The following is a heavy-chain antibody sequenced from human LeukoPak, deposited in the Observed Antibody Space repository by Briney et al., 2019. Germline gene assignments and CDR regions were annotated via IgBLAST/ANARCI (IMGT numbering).Heavy chain of an antibody. CDR2: INPNSGGT. CDR3: ARGALVTRRVQVGATSAWFDP. Sequence: ASVKVSCKASGNTFTGYYMHWVRQAPGQGLEWMGWINPNSGGTNYAQKFQGRVTMTRDTSISTAYMELSRLRSDDTAVYYCARGALVTRRVQVGATSAWFDPWGQGTLVTVSS. CDR1: GNTFTGYY. J-gene: IGHJ5*02. V-gene: IGHV1-2*02. D-gene: IGHD1-26*01.